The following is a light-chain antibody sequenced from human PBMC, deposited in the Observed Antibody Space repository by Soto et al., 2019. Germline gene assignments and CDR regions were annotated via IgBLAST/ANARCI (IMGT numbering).Light chain of an antibody. Sequence: QSVLTQPPSASGTPGQRITISCSGSSSDIGRNTVNWYQQLPGTAPKLLIYSHNQRPSGVPDRFSGSKSGTTASLAISGLQSEDEADYYCASWDDNVNPFYVFGTGTKGHRP. V-gene: IGLV1-44*01. J-gene: IGLJ1*01. CDR2: SHN. CDR3: ASWDDNVNPFYV. CDR1: SSDIGRNT.